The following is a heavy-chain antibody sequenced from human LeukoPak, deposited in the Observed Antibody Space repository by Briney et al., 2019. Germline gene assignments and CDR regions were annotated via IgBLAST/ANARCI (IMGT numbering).Heavy chain of an antibody. CDR3: ASSRWLRHFDY. V-gene: IGHV3-23*01. D-gene: IGHD5-12*01. CDR1: GFTFSSYA. J-gene: IGHJ4*02. CDR2: IGGSGATT. Sequence: GGSLRLSCAASGFTFSSYAISWVRQAPGKGLEWVSAIGGSGATTYYVDSVKGRFTISRDNSKNTLYLQIYSLIAEDTAVYYCASSRWLRHFDYWGQGTLVTVSS.